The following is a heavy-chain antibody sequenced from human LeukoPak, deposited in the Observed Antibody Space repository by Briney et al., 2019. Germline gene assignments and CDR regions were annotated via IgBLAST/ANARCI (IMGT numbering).Heavy chain of an antibody. D-gene: IGHD4-17*01. CDR3: ARGSYTVTTHGYYYGMDV. CDR2: IIPILGIA. J-gene: IGHJ6*02. V-gene: IGHV1-69*04. Sequence: SVKVPCKASGGTFSSYAISWVRQAPGQGLEWMGRIIPILGIANYAQKFQGRVTITADKSTSTAYMELSSLRSEDTAVYYCARGSYTVTTHGYYYGMDVWGQGTTVTVSS. CDR1: GGTFSSYA.